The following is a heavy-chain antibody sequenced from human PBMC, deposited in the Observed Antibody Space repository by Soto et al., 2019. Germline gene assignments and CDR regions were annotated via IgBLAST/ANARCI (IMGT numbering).Heavy chain of an antibody. V-gene: IGHV3-48*02. CDR1: GLTFSSYS. J-gene: IGHJ4*02. CDR2: ISSSSSTI. CDR3: ARDDVFAVGY. Sequence: EVQLVESGGGLIQPGGSLRLSCAASGLTFSSYSMNWVRQDPGKGLEWVSYISSSSSTIYYADSVKGRFTISRDNDNKSLYLQMDSLSDEDTAVYYWARDDVFAVGYWGQGTLVNVS. D-gene: IGHD1-26*01.